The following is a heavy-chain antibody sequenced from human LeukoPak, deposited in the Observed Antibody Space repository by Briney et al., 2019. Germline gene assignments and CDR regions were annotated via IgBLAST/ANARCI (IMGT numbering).Heavy chain of an antibody. CDR1: GFTFSSYA. D-gene: IGHD2-2*01. V-gene: IGHV3-74*01. Sequence: GGSLRLSCAASGFTFSSYAMSWARQAPGNGLVWFSRINTDGSTTSYADSVKGRFSISRDNAKNSLYLQMNSLRAEDTAVYYCARAQTDVVPAAIAEGFDYWGQGTLVTVSS. CDR3: ARAQTDVVPAAIAEGFDY. J-gene: IGHJ4*02. CDR2: INTDGSTT.